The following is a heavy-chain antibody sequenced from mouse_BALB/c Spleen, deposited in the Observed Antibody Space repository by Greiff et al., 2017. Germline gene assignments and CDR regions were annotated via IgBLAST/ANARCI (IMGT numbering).Heavy chain of an antibody. D-gene: IGHD1-2*01. CDR2: IDPSNSET. CDR3: ARGFHYDGYYYDY. V-gene: IGHV1S127*01. J-gene: IGHJ2*01. Sequence: VQLQQSGPELVRPGASVKMSCKASGYTFTSYWMHWVKQRPGQGLEWIGMIDPSNSETRLNQKFKDKATLNVDKSSNTAYMQLSSLTSEDSAVYYWARGFHYDGYYYDYWGQGTTLTVSS. CDR1: GYTFTSYW.